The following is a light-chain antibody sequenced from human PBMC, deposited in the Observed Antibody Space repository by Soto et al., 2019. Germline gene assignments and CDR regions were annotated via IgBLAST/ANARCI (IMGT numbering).Light chain of an antibody. CDR3: FSYTSSGTMV. CDR1: SSDVGGYNY. Sequence: QSVLTQPASVSGSAGQSITISCTGTSSDVGGYNYVSWYQQHPGKAPKLMIFDVNNRPSGISNRFSGSKSGNTASLTISGLQAEDEADYYCFSYTSSGTMVFGGGTKLTVL. V-gene: IGLV2-14*03. J-gene: IGLJ2*01. CDR2: DVN.